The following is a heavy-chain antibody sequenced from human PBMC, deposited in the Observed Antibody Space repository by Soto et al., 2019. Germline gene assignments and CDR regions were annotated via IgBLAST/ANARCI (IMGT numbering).Heavy chain of an antibody. CDR3: ASLSRGEYQLLVEDY. J-gene: IGHJ4*02. Sequence: QVQLVQSGAEVKKPGSSVKVSCKASGGTFSSYAISWVRQAPGQGLEWMGGIIPIFGTANYAQKFQGRVTITADESTSTAYMELSSVRSEDTAVYYCASLSRGEYQLLVEDYWGQGTLVTVSS. D-gene: IGHD2-2*01. V-gene: IGHV1-69*01. CDR1: GGTFSSYA. CDR2: IIPIFGTA.